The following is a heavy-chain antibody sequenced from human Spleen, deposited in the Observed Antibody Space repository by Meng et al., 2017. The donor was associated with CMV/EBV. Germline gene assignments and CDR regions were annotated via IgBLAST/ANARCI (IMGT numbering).Heavy chain of an antibody. CDR1: GFTFSTYW. CDR3: ARRGYCSSTSCYLGYYYGMDV. V-gene: IGHV3-74*01. D-gene: IGHD2-2*01. Sequence: GESLKISCAASGFTFSTYWMHWVRQAPGKGLVWVSRISSDGSSTAYADSVKGRFTISRDNAKNSLYLQMNSLRAEDTALYYCARRGYCSSTSCYLGYYYGMDVWGQGTTVTVSS. CDR2: ISSDGSST. J-gene: IGHJ6*02.